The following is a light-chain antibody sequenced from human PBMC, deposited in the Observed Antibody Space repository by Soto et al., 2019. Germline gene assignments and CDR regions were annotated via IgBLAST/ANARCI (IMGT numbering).Light chain of an antibody. CDR3: SSYAVTHIV. CDR2: DVS. V-gene: IGLV2-8*01. Sequence: QSALTQPPSASGSPGQSVTLSCTGTSSDVGGYNYVSWYQQHPGKAPKLIIYDVSQRPSGVPDHFSGSKSGNTASLTVSGLQAEDEADYYCSSYAVTHIVFGTGTKVTVL. J-gene: IGLJ1*01. CDR1: SSDVGGYNY.